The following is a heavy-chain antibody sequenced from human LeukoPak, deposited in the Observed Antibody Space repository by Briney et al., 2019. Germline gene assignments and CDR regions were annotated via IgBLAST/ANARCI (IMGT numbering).Heavy chain of an antibody. Sequence: SETLSLTCTVSGGSISSSSYYWSWIRQPPGTGLEWIGEINHRGSTNYNPSLKSRVTISVDTSKNQFSLKLSSVTAADTAVYYCASPAITMVRGVYDYWGQGTLVTVSS. CDR3: ASPAITMVRGVYDY. CDR2: INHRGST. V-gene: IGHV4-39*01. J-gene: IGHJ4*02. D-gene: IGHD3-10*01. CDR1: GGSISSSSYY.